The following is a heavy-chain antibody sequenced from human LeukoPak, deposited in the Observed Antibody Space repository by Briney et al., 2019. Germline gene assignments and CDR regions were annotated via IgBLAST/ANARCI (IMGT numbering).Heavy chain of an antibody. V-gene: IGHV3-48*01. CDR1: GFTFSSYC. Sequence: PGGSLRLSCAASGFTFSSYCMNWVRQAPGEGMEWVSLVSSSSSTIYYADSVKGRFTISSDNAKNSLYLQMNSLRAEDTAVYYCARVNLRLAVAACDSDYWGQGTLVTVSS. D-gene: IGHD2-15*01. CDR3: ARVNLRLAVAACDSDY. CDR2: VSSSSSTI. J-gene: IGHJ4*02.